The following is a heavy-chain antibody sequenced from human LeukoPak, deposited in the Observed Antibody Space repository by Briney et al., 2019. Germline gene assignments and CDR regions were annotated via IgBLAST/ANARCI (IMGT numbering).Heavy chain of an antibody. CDR3: AREYCSSTSCYCDY. Sequence: GASVKVSCKASGGTFSSYAISWVRQAPGQGLEWMGGIIPIFGTANYAQKFQGRVTITTDESTSTAYMELSSLRSENTAVYYCAREYCSSTSCYCDYWGQGTLVTVSS. CDR1: GGTFSSYA. V-gene: IGHV1-69*05. CDR2: IIPIFGTA. J-gene: IGHJ4*02. D-gene: IGHD2-2*01.